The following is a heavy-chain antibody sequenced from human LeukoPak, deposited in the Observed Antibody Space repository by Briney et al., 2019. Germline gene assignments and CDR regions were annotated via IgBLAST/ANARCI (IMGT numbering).Heavy chain of an antibody. CDR2: IYYSGST. CDR1: GGSISSSSYY. Sequence: SETLSLTCTVSGGSISSSSYYWGWIRQPPGKGLEWIGSIYYSGSTYYNPSLKSRVTVSVDTSKNQFSLKLSSVTAADTAVFYCARRSSGATRYYFDYWGQGTLVTVSS. CDR3: ARRSSGATRYYFDY. J-gene: IGHJ4*02. V-gene: IGHV4-39*01. D-gene: IGHD1-26*01.